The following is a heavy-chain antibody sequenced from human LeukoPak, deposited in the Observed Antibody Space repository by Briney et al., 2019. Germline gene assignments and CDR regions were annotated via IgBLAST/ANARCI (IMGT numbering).Heavy chain of an antibody. D-gene: IGHD2-21*01. CDR1: GYSISGGHY. Sequence: SETLSLTCSVSGYSISGGHYWGWIRQPPGKGLEWIGSIYHSGPTYYNPSLKSRVTISVDTSKNHFSLTLSSVTAADTAVYYCARDVDRFDYWGQGTLVTVSS. J-gene: IGHJ4*02. CDR3: ARDVDRFDY. CDR2: IYHSGPT. V-gene: IGHV4-38-2*02.